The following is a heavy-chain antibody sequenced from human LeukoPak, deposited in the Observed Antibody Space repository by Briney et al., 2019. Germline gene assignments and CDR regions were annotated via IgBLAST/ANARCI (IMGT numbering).Heavy chain of an antibody. J-gene: IGHJ4*02. CDR1: GFTFSSYG. Sequence: QPGGSLRLSCAASGFTFSSYGMHWVRQAPSKGLEWVAVISYDGSNKYYADSVKGRFTISRDNSKNTLYLQMNSLRAEDTAVYYCAKDTYSGSSTRFDYRGQGTLVTVSS. V-gene: IGHV3-30*18. CDR2: ISYDGSNK. D-gene: IGHD1-26*01. CDR3: AKDTYSGSSTRFDY.